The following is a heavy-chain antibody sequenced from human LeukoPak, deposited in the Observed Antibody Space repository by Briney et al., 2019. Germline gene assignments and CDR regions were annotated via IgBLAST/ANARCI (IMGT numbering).Heavy chain of an antibody. CDR1: GFTFSSYE. J-gene: IGHJ4*02. CDR2: ISSSGSTI. V-gene: IGHV3-48*03. Sequence: PGGSLRLSCAASGFTFSSYEMNWVRQAPGKGLEWVSYISSSGSTIYYADSVKGRFTISIDNAKNSLYLQMNSLRAEDTAVYYCARGGWGIAVAGGLYFDYWGQGTLVTVSS. D-gene: IGHD6-19*01. CDR3: ARGGWGIAVAGGLYFDY.